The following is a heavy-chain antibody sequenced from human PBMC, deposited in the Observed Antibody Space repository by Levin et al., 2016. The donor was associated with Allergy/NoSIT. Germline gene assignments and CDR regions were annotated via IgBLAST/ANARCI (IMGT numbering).Heavy chain of an antibody. J-gene: IGHJ5*02. D-gene: IGHD3-3*01. CDR1: GGSISSGGYS. CDR3: ARGPAQLFGVVARRFDP. V-gene: IGHV4-30-2*01. Sequence: SETLSLTCAVSGGSISSGGYSWSWIRQPPGKGLEWIGYIYHSGSTYYNPSLKSRVTISVDRSKNQFSLKLSSVTAADTAVYYCARGPAQLFGVVARRFDPWGQGTLVTVSS. CDR2: IYHSGST.